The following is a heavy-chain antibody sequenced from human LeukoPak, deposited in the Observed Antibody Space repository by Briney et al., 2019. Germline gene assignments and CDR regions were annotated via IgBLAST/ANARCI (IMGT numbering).Heavy chain of an antibody. CDR3: ARGVRSLAAAGTPRNNWFDP. CDR1: GYTFTSYD. Sequence: AASVKVSCKASGYTFTSYDINWVRQATGQGLEWMGWMNPNSGNTGYAQKFQGRVTMTRNTSISTAYMELSSLRSEDTAVYYCARGVRSLAAAGTPRNNWFDPWGQGTLVTLSS. J-gene: IGHJ5*02. V-gene: IGHV1-8*01. D-gene: IGHD6-13*01. CDR2: MNPNSGNT.